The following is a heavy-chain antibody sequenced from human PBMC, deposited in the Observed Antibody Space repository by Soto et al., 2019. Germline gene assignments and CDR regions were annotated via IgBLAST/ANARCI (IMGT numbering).Heavy chain of an antibody. J-gene: IGHJ4*02. Sequence: QVQLQESGPGLMKPSGTLSLTCAVSGRSITSNWWSWVRQPPGKGLEWIAEIFHTGSANYNPSLMGRLTISMDKSRNHLSLNLNSVTAADTAVYYCARHIAVSGTRGFDHWGQGTLVTVSS. V-gene: IGHV4-4*02. CDR3: ARHIAVSGTRGFDH. CDR1: GRSITSNW. CDR2: IFHTGSA. D-gene: IGHD2-21*01.